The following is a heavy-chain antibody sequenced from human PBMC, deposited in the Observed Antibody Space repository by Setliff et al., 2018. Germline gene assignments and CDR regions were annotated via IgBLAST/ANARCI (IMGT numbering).Heavy chain of an antibody. D-gene: IGHD3-16*02. V-gene: IGHV4-4*07. CDR1: GDSISSYY. Sequence: SETLSLTCTVSGDSISSYYWSWIRQPAGKGLEWIGRIYSSGSTNFNPSLKSRVTMSMDTSKNQFSLKLSSVTAADTAIYYCARGKLRLGQLSLFYGFDIWGQGTTVTVSS. CDR2: IYSSGST. CDR3: ARGKLRLGQLSLFYGFDI. J-gene: IGHJ3*02.